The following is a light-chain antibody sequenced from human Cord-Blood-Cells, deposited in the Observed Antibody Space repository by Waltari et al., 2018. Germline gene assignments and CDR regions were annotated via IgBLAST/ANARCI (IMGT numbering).Light chain of an antibody. CDR3: QVWDSSSDHYV. Sequence: SYVLTQPPSVSVAPGKTARITCGGNNIGSKSVHWYQQKPGHAPVLVIYYDSDRPAGIPELFSGSNSGNTATLTISRVEAGDEADYYCQVWDSSSDHYVFGTGTKVTVL. J-gene: IGLJ1*01. CDR1: NIGSKS. V-gene: IGLV3-21*04. CDR2: YDS.